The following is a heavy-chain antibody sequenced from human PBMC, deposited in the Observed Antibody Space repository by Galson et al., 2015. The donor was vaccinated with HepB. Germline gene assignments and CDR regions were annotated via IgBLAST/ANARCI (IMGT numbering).Heavy chain of an antibody. J-gene: IGHJ5*02. CDR1: GYTFTTYG. D-gene: IGHD2-8*01. CDR3: ARDVVLMMYPLYGAPTRGDNWFDP. Sequence: SVKVSCKASGYTFTTYGIHWVRQVPGQRLEWMGWMNADNGKTEYSQKFQDRVTITRDTSATTAYLELSSLRSEDTAVYYCARDVVLMMYPLYGAPTRGDNWFDPWGQGTLVTVSS. CDR2: MNADNGKT. V-gene: IGHV1-3*01.